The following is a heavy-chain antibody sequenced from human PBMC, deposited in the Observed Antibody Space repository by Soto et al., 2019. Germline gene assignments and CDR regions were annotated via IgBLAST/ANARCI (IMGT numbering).Heavy chain of an antibody. CDR1: GFTFSSYA. CDR3: ATTGGYSSSWYSDYYYGMDV. CDR2: ISGSGGST. V-gene: IGHV3-23*01. J-gene: IGHJ6*02. D-gene: IGHD6-13*01. Sequence: GSLRLSCAASGFTFSSYAMSWVRQAPGKGLEWVSAISGSGGSTYYADSVKGRFTISRDNSKNTLYLQMNSLRAEDTAVYYCATTGGYSSSWYSDYYYGMDVWGQGTTVTVS.